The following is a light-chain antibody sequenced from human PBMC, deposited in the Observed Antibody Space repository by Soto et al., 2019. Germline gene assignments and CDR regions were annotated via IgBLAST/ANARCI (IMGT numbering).Light chain of an antibody. CDR2: GAY. V-gene: IGKV3-15*01. Sequence: EIVMTQSPATLFVSPGEGATLSCRASQNVNNNLAWYQQKPGQAPRLLIYGAYIRATDIPLTFSGSGSGTEFTLTISSLQSEDFAVYYCQQYNNWPLTLGGGTKVEIK. CDR1: QNVNNN. J-gene: IGKJ4*01. CDR3: QQYNNWPLT.